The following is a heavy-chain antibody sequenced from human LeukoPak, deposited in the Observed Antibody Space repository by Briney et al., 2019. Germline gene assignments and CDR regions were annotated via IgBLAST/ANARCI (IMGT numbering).Heavy chain of an antibody. CDR3: ARDSITRADYYYYYYMDV. Sequence: ASVTVSCKPSGYIFPSYVLSWVRQAPGKGPEWMGWISAYNGNTNYAQKLQGRVTMTTDTSTSTAYMELRSLRSDDTAVYYCARDSITRADYYYYYYMDVWGKGTTVTVSS. J-gene: IGHJ6*03. V-gene: IGHV1-18*01. CDR2: ISAYNGNT. CDR1: GYIFPSYV. D-gene: IGHD7-27*01.